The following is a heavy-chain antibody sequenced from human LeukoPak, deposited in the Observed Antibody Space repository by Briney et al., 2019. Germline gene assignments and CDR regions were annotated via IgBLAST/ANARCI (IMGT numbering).Heavy chain of an antibody. D-gene: IGHD1-7*01. CDR2: INHSGST. J-gene: IGHJ4*02. V-gene: IGHV4-39*01. CDR3: ARQPYNWNYPPYFDY. Sequence: PSETLSLTCTVSGDSISGSSYYWSWIRQPPGKGLEWIGEINHSGSTNYNPSLKSRVTISVDTSKNQFSLKLSSVTAADTAVYYCARQPYNWNYPPYFDYWGQGTLVTVSS. CDR1: GDSISGSSYY.